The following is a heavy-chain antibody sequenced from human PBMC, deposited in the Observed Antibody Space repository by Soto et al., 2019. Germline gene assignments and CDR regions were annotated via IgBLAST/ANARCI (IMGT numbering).Heavy chain of an antibody. V-gene: IGHV1-18*01. CDR2: ISAYNGNT. Sequence: QVQLVQSGAEVKKPGASVKVSCKASGYTFTSYGISWVRQAPGKGLEWMGWISAYNGNTNYAQKLKGRVTVTTATPTSTAYMELRSLRPEDTAVYYCARDRGVGADYWGQGTLVTVSS. D-gene: IGHD1-26*01. J-gene: IGHJ4*02. CDR1: GYTFTSYG. CDR3: ARDRGVGADY.